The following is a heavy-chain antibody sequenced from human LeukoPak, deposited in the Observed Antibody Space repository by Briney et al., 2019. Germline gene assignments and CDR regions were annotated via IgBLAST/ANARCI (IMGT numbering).Heavy chain of an antibody. CDR1: GFTFSSYS. CDR2: ISSSSTTI. J-gene: IGHJ3*02. Sequence: TGGSLRLSCADSGFTFSSYSMNWVRQAPGKGLEWVSYISSSSTTIYYADSVKGRFTISRDNAKNSLFLQMNSLRDEDTAVYCCARGYLYAFDIWGQGTVVTVSS. D-gene: IGHD1-1*01. V-gene: IGHV3-48*02. CDR3: ARGYLYAFDI.